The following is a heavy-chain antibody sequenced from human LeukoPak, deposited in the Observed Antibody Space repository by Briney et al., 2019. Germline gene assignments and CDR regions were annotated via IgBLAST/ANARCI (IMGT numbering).Heavy chain of an antibody. CDR3: ARGYCSGGSCYLFDY. CDR1: GFTFNEYT. D-gene: IGHD2-15*01. V-gene: IGHV3-21*01. CDR2: ITTTSAYI. J-gene: IGHJ4*02. Sequence: GGSLRLSCAASGFTFNEYTLNWVRQAPGKGLEWVSSITTTSAYIYYADSVKGRFTISRDNAKNSLYLQMNSLRAEDTAVYYCARGYCSGGSCYLFDYWGQGTLVTVSS.